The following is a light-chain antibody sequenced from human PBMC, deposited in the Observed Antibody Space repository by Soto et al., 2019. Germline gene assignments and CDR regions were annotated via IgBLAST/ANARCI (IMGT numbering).Light chain of an antibody. CDR1: SSDVGAYNF. CDR3: SAYTVSRTYV. V-gene: IGLV2-14*03. Sequence: QYALTQPASVSGSPGQSITISCTGTSSDVGAYNFVSWHQQHPGKAPKLMIYNVYDRPSGISYRFSSSKSGNTASLTISGLQCEDEADYYCSAYTVSRTYVFGTGTKVTVL. CDR2: NVY. J-gene: IGLJ1*01.